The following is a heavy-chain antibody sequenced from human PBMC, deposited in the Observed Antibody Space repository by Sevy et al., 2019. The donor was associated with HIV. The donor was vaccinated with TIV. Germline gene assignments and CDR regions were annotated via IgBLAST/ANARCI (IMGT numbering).Heavy chain of an antibody. CDR3: ARDHVKDGDLGDYYYYAMDV. Sequence: GSLRLSFAASGFTFSDYYMSWIRQAPGKGLEWISYISGSDSTIYYADSVKGRFTISRDNAKNSLYLQMNSLRAEDTAVYYCARDHVKDGDLGDYYYYAMDVWGQGTTVTVSS. D-gene: IGHD4-17*01. CDR2: ISGSDSTI. V-gene: IGHV3-11*01. J-gene: IGHJ6*02. CDR1: GFTFSDYY.